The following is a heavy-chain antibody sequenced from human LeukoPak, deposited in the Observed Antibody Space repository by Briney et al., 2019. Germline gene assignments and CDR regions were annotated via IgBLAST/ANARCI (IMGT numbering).Heavy chain of an antibody. Sequence: SETLSLTCTVSGDSISSGGYYWTWIRQPAGKGLEWIGRMYTTGNTDYNPSLKSRVTISVDTSKSQFSLKLSSVSAADTAVYYCARDRGISVARGVPSWFDPWGQGTLVTVSS. J-gene: IGHJ5*02. D-gene: IGHD3-10*01. CDR1: GDSISSGGYY. CDR2: MYTTGNT. V-gene: IGHV4-61*02. CDR3: ARDRGISVARGVPSWFDP.